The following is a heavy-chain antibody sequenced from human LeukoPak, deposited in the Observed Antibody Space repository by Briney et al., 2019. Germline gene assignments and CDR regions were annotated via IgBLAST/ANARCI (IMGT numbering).Heavy chain of an antibody. J-gene: IGHJ5*02. D-gene: IGHD1-26*01. V-gene: IGHV4-34*08. CDR1: GFTVSSNY. Sequence: GSLRLSCAASGFTVSSNYMSWVRQAPGKGLEWIGEGGNSGGTKFNPSLKSRVTITADTSKNQFSLKLSSVTAADTAVYYCAKNGQSGFSFDPWGQGTLVTVSS. CDR3: AKNGQSGFSFDP. CDR2: GGNSGGT.